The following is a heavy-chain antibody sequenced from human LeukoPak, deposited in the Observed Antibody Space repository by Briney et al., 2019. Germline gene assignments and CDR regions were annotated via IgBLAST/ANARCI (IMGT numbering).Heavy chain of an antibody. CDR1: GYSFTSYW. J-gene: IGHJ1*01. V-gene: IGHV5-51*01. Sequence: GESLKISCKGSGYSFTSYWIGWVRQMPGKGLEWMGIIYPGDSDTRYSPSFQGQVTISADKSISTAYLQWSSLKASDTAMYYCARPPWDYYDCSGYGEYFQRWGQGTLVTISS. CDR2: IYPGDSDT. D-gene: IGHD3-22*01. CDR3: ARPPWDYYDCSGYGEYFQR.